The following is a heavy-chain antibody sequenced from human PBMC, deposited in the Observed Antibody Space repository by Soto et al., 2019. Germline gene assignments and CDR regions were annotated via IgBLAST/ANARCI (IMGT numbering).Heavy chain of an antibody. J-gene: IGHJ6*03. CDR2: IYYSGST. V-gene: IGHV4-59*01. CDR1: GCSISSYY. Sequence: SETLSLTCTVSGCSISSYYWSWIRQPPGKGLEWIGYIYYSGSTNYNPSLKSRVTISVDTSKNQFSLKLSSVTAADTAVYYCAGEGSSRYMDVWGKGTTVTVSS. D-gene: IGHD6-6*01. CDR3: AGEGSSRYMDV.